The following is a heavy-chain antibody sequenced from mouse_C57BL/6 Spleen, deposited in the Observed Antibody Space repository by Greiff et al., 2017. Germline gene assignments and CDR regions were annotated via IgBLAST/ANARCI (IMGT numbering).Heavy chain of an antibody. D-gene: IGHD1-1*01. J-gene: IGHJ2*01. CDR3: ARGYYGSSYDY. Sequence: QVQLQQPGAELVRPGSSVKLSCKASGYTFTSYWMHWVKQRPIQGLEWIGNIDPSDSDTHYNQKFKDKATLTVDKSSSTAYMQLSSLTSEDSAVYYCARGYYGSSYDYWGQGTTRTVSS. CDR1: GYTFTSYW. CDR2: IDPSDSDT. V-gene: IGHV1-52*01.